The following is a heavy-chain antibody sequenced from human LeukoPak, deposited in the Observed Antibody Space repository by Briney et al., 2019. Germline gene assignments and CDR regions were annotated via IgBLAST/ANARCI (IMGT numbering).Heavy chain of an antibody. CDR3: ARVSSSSWYAVDY. CDR2: IYSGGST. V-gene: IGHV3-53*01. Sequence: GGSLRLSCAASGFTVSSNYMSWVRQAPGKGLEWVSVIYSGGSTYYADSVKGRFTIPRDNSKNTLYLQMNSLRAEDTAVYYCARVSSSSWYAVDYWGQGTLVTVSS. CDR1: GFTVSSNY. J-gene: IGHJ4*02. D-gene: IGHD6-13*01.